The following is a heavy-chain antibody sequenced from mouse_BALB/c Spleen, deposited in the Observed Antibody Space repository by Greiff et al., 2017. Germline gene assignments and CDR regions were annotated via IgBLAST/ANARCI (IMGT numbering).Heavy chain of an antibody. CDR1: GYTFTSYW. D-gene: IGHD2-4*01. CDR3: ARSVYYDYDDGFDY. V-gene: IGHV1-7*01. J-gene: IGHJ2*01. CDR2: INPSTGYT. Sequence: QVQLQQSGAELAKPGASVKMSCKASGYTFTSYWMHWVKQRPGQGLEWIGYINPSTGYTEYNQKFKDKATLTADKSSSTAYMQLSSLTSEDSAVYYCARSVYYDYDDGFDYWGEGTTLTVSS.